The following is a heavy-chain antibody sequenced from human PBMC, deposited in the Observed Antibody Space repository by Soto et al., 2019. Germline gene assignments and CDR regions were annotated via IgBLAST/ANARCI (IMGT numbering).Heavy chain of an antibody. CDR3: ARGSYDFWSGYFESATSFDY. CDR1: GFTFSSYG. CDR2: IWYDGSNK. D-gene: IGHD3-3*01. J-gene: IGHJ4*02. V-gene: IGHV3-33*01. Sequence: PGGSLRLSCAASGFTFSSYGMHWVRQAPGKGLEWVAVIWYDGSNKYYADSVKGRFTISRDNSKNTLYLQMNSLRAEDTAVYYCARGSYDFWSGYFESATSFDYWGQGTLVTVSS.